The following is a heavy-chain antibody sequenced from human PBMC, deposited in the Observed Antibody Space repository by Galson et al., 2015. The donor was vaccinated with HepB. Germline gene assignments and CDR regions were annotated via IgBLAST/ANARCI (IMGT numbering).Heavy chain of an antibody. CDR2: IYSSGNT. CDR3: TRAPLTYCGGNCYDY. Sequence: LSLTCTVSGGSVNNYYWSWIRQPPGKELEWIGYIYSSGNTNYKPSLESRVTMSINTSRNQVSLKMTSVTAADTAVYYCTRAPLTYCGGNCYDYWGQGTLVTVSS. J-gene: IGHJ4*02. CDR1: GGSVNNYY. V-gene: IGHV4-59*02. D-gene: IGHD2-21*01.